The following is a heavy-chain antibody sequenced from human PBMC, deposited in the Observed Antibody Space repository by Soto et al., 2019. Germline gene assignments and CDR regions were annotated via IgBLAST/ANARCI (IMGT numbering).Heavy chain of an antibody. CDR1: RFSFSSYG. D-gene: IGHD3-16*01. CDR2: ISHDGGIE. J-gene: IGHJ6*03. V-gene: IGHV3-30*18. Sequence: QVQLVESGGGVVQPGRSLRLSCAASRFSFSSYGMHWVRQAPGKGLEWVTVISHDGGIEYYADSVKGRFTISRDNSKNTLYLQMNSLRAEDTAVYYCAKDFSLGNYYYYHMDVWGKGTTVTVSS. CDR3: AKDFSLGNYYYYHMDV.